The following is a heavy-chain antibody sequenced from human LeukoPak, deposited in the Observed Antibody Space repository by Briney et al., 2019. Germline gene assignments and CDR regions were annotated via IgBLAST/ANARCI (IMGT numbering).Heavy chain of an antibody. Sequence: LVTVSCKASGGTFSSYAISWVRQAPGQGLEWMGGIIPIFGTANYAQKFQGRVTITADESTSTAYMELRSLRSDDTAVYYCARFYSSSSFDYWGQGTLVTVSS. J-gene: IGHJ4*02. D-gene: IGHD6-13*01. CDR2: IIPIFGTA. CDR1: GGTFSSYA. CDR3: ARFYSSSSFDY. V-gene: IGHV1-69*13.